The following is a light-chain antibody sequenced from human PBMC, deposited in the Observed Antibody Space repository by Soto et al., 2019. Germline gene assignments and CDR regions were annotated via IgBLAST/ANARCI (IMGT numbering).Light chain of an antibody. V-gene: IGKV3-20*01. CDR1: QSVSSSY. J-gene: IGKJ2*01. Sequence: EIVLTQSPGTLSLSPGERATLSCRASQSVSSSYLAWYQHKPGQAPRLLIYGASSRATGIPDRFSGSGSGTDFTLTISRLEPEDFAVYYCQRYGSSPEYTFGQGTKLEIK. CDR2: GAS. CDR3: QRYGSSPEYT.